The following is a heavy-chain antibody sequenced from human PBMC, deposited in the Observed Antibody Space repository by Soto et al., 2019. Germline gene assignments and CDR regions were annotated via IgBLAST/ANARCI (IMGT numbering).Heavy chain of an antibody. CDR1: GYTFISYG. J-gene: IGHJ1*01. D-gene: IGHD2-15*01. V-gene: IGHV1-18*01. Sequence: QVLLVQSGAEVKKPGASVKVSCKDSGYTFISYGFSWVRQAPGQGLEWMGWISAYNGNTNYAQKLQGRVTMTTDTSTSTAYMELRSLRSDDTAVYYCARVELSCIGGSCFPEGYFQHWGQGTLVTVSS. CDR3: ARVELSCIGGSCFPEGYFQH. CDR2: ISAYNGNT.